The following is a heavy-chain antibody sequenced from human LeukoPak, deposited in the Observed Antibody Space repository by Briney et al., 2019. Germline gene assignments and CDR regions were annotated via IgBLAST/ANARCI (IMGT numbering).Heavy chain of an antibody. D-gene: IGHD7-27*01. Sequence: ASVKVSCKASGYTFTSYDFNWVRQATGQRPEWMGWMSLNSGDTGYAQKFQDRVTMTRNTSISTAYMELSSLRSDDTAVYYCARGPPNWGYDYWGPGTLVTVSS. CDR1: GYTFTSYD. J-gene: IGHJ4*02. V-gene: IGHV1-8*01. CDR3: ARGPPNWGYDY. CDR2: MSLNSGDT.